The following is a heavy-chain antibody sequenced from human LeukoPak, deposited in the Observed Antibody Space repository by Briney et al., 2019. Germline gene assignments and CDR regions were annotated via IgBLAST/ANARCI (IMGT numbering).Heavy chain of an antibody. V-gene: IGHV4-59*08. CDR1: GGSTSSYY. CDR3: ARCRYYYDSSGYYYYFDY. CDR2: IYYSGST. D-gene: IGHD3-22*01. Sequence: SETLSLTCTVSGGSTSSYYWSWIRQPPGKGLEWIGYIYYSGSTNYNPSLKSRVTISVDTSKNQFSLKLSSVTAADTAVYYCARCRYYYDSSGYYYYFDYWGQGTLVTVSS. J-gene: IGHJ4*02.